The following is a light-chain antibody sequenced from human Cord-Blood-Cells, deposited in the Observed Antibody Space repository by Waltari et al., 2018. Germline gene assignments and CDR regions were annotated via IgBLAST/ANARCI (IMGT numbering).Light chain of an antibody. CDR1: QSISSY. Sequence: DIQMTQSPSSLSASVGDRVTITCRASQSISSYLNWYQQKPGKAPNLLIYAASSLQSVVQSKFCCSGSETDFTLTISSLQPEYFATYYCQQSYSTLTFGQGTRLEIK. J-gene: IGKJ5*01. CDR3: QQSYSTLT. V-gene: IGKV1-39*01. CDR2: AAS.